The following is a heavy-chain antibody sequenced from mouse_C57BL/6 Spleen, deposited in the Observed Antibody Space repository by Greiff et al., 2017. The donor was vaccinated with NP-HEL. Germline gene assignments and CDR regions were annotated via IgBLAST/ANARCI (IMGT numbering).Heavy chain of an antibody. J-gene: IGHJ2*01. CDR3: ARQGQLRAFDY. Sequence: DVHLVESGGDLVKPGGSLKLSCAASGFTFSSYGMSWVRQTPDKRLEWVATISSGGSYTYYPDSVKGRFTISRDNAKNTLYLQMSSLKSEDTAMYYCARQGQLRAFDYWGQGTTLTVSS. V-gene: IGHV5-6*01. CDR1: GFTFSSYG. CDR2: ISSGGSYT. D-gene: IGHD3-2*02.